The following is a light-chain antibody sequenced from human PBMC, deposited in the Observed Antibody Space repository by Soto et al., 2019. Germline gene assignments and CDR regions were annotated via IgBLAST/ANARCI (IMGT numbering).Light chain of an antibody. CDR1: QSLLHSNGYNY. Sequence: DIVMTQSPLSLPVTPGEPASISCRTSQSLLHSNGYNYLDWYLQQPGQSPQVLIYLGSNRASGVPDRFSGSGSRTDFTLKISRVEAEDVGVYYCMQALQTPRTFGQGTKVEIK. V-gene: IGKV2-28*01. CDR2: LGS. J-gene: IGKJ1*01. CDR3: MQALQTPRT.